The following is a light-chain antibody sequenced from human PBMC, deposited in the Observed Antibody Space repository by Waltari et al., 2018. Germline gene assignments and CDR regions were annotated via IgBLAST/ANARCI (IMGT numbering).Light chain of an antibody. J-gene: IGKJ3*01. CDR1: QGIRSA. Sequence: IQLTQSPSSLSASLGDRVTITCRASQGIRSALAWYQQRPGKPPQFLIYDASTLHSGVPSRFSGSGSGTDFSLTINSLQPEDFATYYCQQYINYPFTFGPGTKVDIK. CDR3: QQYINYPFT. V-gene: IGKV1D-13*01. CDR2: DAS.